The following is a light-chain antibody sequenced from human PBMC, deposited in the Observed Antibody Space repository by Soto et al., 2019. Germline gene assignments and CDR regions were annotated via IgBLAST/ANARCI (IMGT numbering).Light chain of an antibody. Sequence: QSVLTQPASVSGSPGQSITISCTGTSSDVGSHNLVSWYQQHPGKAPKLMIYEVSKRPSGVSNRFSGSKSGNTASLTIPGLQAEDEADFYCCSYAGSSTYVFGTGTKVTV. CDR1: SSDVGSHNL. V-gene: IGLV2-23*02. CDR3: CSYAGSSTYV. J-gene: IGLJ1*01. CDR2: EVS.